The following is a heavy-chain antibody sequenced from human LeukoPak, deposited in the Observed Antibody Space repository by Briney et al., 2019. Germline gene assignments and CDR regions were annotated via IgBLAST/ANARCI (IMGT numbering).Heavy chain of an antibody. CDR1: GGTFSSYA. J-gene: IGHJ3*02. D-gene: IGHD6-19*01. CDR3: ARLIAVAAHAFDI. V-gene: IGHV1-69*01. Sequence: GSSVKVSCKASGGTFSSYAISWVLQAPGQGLEWMGGIIPIFGTANYAQKFQGRVTITADESTSTAYMELSSLRSEDTAVYYCARLIAVAAHAFDIWGQGTMVTVSS. CDR2: IIPIFGTA.